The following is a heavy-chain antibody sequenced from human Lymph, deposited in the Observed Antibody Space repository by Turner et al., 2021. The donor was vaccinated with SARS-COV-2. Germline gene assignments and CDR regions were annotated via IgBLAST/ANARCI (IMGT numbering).Heavy chain of an antibody. CDR1: GFTFSSYS. Sequence: EVQLVKSGGGLVKPGGSLRLSCAASGFTFSSYSMNWVRQAPGKGLEWVSSITFTSSYIYYADSVKGRFTISRDNAKNSLYLQMNSLRAEDTDVYYCARGPPDFPYYFDYWGQGTLVTVSS. D-gene: IGHD2-21*02. J-gene: IGHJ4*02. CDR3: ARGPPDFPYYFDY. CDR2: ITFTSSYI. V-gene: IGHV3-21*01.